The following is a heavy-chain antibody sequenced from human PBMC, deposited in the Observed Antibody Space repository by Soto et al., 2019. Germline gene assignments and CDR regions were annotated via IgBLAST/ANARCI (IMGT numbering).Heavy chain of an antibody. CDR2: IKEDGTEK. Sequence: EVQLVASGGGLVQPGGSLRLSCAVSGFTFTTYWMTWVRQAPGKGLEWVANIKEDGTEKNYLDSVGGRFSISRDNAKNSLYLQMNSLRAEDTAIYYCARAGSENEYWGQGTLVTVSS. D-gene: IGHD3-10*01. V-gene: IGHV3-7*05. CDR1: GFTFTTYW. J-gene: IGHJ4*02. CDR3: ARAGSENEY.